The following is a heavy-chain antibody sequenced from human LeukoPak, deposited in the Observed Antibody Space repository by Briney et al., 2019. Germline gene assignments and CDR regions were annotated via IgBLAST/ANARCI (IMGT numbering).Heavy chain of an antibody. Sequence: GGSLRLSCAASGFTFSSYAMSWVRQAPGKGLEWVSAISGSGGSTYYADSVKGRFTISRDNAKNSLYLQMNSLRAEDTAVYYCARDSSGTYYFDYWGQGTLVTVSS. CDR2: ISGSGGST. V-gene: IGHV3-23*01. D-gene: IGHD6-19*01. CDR3: ARDSSGTYYFDY. CDR1: GFTFSSYA. J-gene: IGHJ4*02.